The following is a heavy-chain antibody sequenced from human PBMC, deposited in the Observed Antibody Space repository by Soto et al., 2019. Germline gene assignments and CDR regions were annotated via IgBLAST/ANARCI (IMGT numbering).Heavy chain of an antibody. Sequence: GGSLRLSCTASGFTFSSYGLHWVRQAPGKGLEWVAVIWDDGDNKLNTDSVKGRFTISRDNSKNTLYLQMNSLRAEDTAVYYCARDDSTPHNAMDVWGQGTTVTVSS. D-gene: IGHD1-1*01. J-gene: IGHJ6*02. CDR3: ARDDSTPHNAMDV. CDR2: IWDDGDNK. CDR1: GFTFSSYG. V-gene: IGHV3-33*01.